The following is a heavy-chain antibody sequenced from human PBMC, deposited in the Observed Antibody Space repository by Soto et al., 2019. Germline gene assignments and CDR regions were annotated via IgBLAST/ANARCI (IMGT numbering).Heavy chain of an antibody. CDR1: GGSISSYY. CDR2: THDSGST. Sequence: QVQLQESGPGLVKPSETLSLTCTVSGGSISSYYWSWIRQSPGKGLEWIGYTHDSGSTNYNPSLKSRVTMSVDTSKNQFSLTLSSVTAADTAVYYCARHSYCSSICWFDPWGQGTLVTVSS. V-gene: IGHV4-59*08. D-gene: IGHD2-2*01. CDR3: ARHSYCSSICWFDP. J-gene: IGHJ5*02.